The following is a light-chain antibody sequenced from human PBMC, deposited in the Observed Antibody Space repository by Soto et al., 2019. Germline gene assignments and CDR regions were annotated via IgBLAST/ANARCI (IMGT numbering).Light chain of an antibody. CDR2: DNN. CDR1: SSNIGNNY. Sequence: QSVLTQPPSVSAAPGQKVTISCSGSSSNIGNNYVSWYQQFPGTAPKLLIYDNNKRPSGIPDRFSGSKSGTSATLDITGLQTGDEADYYCGTCDSSLSAVVFGGGIKVTVL. CDR3: GTCDSSLSAVV. V-gene: IGLV1-51*01. J-gene: IGLJ2*01.